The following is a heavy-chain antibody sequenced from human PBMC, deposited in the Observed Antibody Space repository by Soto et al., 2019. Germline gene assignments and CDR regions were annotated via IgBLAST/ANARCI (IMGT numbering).Heavy chain of an antibody. CDR3: ARAVRVDFDWYAFDI. CDR2: INHSGST. CDR1: GGSFSGYY. Sequence: SETLSLTCAVYGGSFSGYYWSWIRQPPGKGLEWIGEINHSGSTNYNPSLKGRVTISVDTSKNQFSLKLSSVTAADTAVYYCARAVRVDFDWYAFDIWGQGTMVTVS. J-gene: IGHJ3*02. D-gene: IGHD3-9*01. V-gene: IGHV4-34*01.